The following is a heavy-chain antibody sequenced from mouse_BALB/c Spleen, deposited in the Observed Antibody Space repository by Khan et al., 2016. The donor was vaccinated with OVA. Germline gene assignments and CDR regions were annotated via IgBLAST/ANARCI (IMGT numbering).Heavy chain of an antibody. J-gene: IGHJ1*01. CDR1: GFNIKDTY. V-gene: IGHV14-3*02. CDR3: ARWDGYVDG. D-gene: IGHD4-1*01. Sequence: EVQLQESGAELVKPGASVKLSCTASGFNIKDTYMHWVKQRPEQGLEWIGRIDPANGNTKYDPKFQGKATITADTSSHTAYLQLSSLTSEDTAVYYCARWDGYVDGWGAGTTVTVAS. CDR2: IDPANGNT.